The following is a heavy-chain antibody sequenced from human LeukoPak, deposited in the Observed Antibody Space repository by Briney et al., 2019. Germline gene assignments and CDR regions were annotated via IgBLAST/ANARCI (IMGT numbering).Heavy chain of an antibody. D-gene: IGHD2-21*02. Sequence: SETLSLTCAVYGGSFSGYYWNWIRQPPGKGLEWIGSIYYSGSTYYNPSLKSRVTISVDTSRNQFSLKLSSVTAADTAVYYCARQSFFGDASVDYWGQGTLVTVSS. J-gene: IGHJ4*02. V-gene: IGHV4-34*01. CDR3: ARQSFFGDASVDY. CDR1: GGSFSGYY. CDR2: IYYSGST.